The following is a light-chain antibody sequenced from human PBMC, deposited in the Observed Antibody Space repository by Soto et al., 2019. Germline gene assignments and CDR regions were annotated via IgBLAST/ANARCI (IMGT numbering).Light chain of an antibody. CDR1: QSVSNN. J-gene: IGKJ4*01. CDR2: VAS. CDR3: QQYNVWPLT. Sequence: EIVMTQSPVTLSVSPGDRATLSCRASQSVSNNLAWYQQKPCQTPKLLIYVASTRATGIPARFSGSGSGTEVTHTISRLQSEDFAVSYCQQYNVWPLTFGGGTKVEFK. V-gene: IGKV3-15*01.